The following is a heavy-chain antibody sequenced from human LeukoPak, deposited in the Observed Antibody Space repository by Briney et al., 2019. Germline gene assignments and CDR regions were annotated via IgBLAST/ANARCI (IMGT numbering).Heavy chain of an antibody. Sequence: ASVKVSCKASEYTFTGSYMHWVRQAPGQGLEWMGWINLNSGGTNYAQKFQVRVTMTRDTSISTAYMELSRLRSDDTAVYYCARSPHILTGENFDYWGQGTLVTVSS. CDR2: INLNSGGT. J-gene: IGHJ4*02. D-gene: IGHD3-9*01. CDR1: EYTFTGSY. V-gene: IGHV1-2*02. CDR3: ARSPHILTGENFDY.